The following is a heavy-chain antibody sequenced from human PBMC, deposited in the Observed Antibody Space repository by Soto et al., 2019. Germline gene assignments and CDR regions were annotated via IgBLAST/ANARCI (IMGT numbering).Heavy chain of an antibody. V-gene: IGHV3-33*01. Sequence: GGSLRLSCAASGFTFSSYGMHWVRQAPGKGLEWVAVIWYDGSNKYYADSVKGRFTISRDNSKNTLYLQMNSLRAEDTAVYYCASHTYCSGGSCDKYDAFVIWGQGTMVTVSS. CDR2: IWYDGSNK. J-gene: IGHJ3*02. CDR3: ASHTYCSGGSCDKYDAFVI. D-gene: IGHD2-15*01. CDR1: GFTFSSYG.